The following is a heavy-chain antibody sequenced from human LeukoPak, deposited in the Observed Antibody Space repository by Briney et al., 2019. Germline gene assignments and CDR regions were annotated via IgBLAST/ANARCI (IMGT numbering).Heavy chain of an antibody. CDR3: AKGYTYYYDSSGYSPNFDY. J-gene: IGHJ4*02. V-gene: IGHV3-23*01. Sequence: GGSLRLSCAASGFTFSSYAMSWVRQAPGKGLQWVSGTRGSGGSTYYADSVKGRFTISRDNSKNTLYLQMNSLRAEDTAVCYCAKGYTYYYDSSGYSPNFDYWGQGTLVTVSS. CDR1: GFTFSSYA. D-gene: IGHD3-22*01. CDR2: TRGSGGST.